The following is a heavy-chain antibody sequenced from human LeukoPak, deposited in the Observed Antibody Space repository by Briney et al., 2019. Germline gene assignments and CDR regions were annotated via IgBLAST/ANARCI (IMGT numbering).Heavy chain of an antibody. V-gene: IGHV3-48*02. CDR3: ARAMRSGYDY. CDR2: ISSSSDAI. CDR1: GFTFSNYG. D-gene: IGHD5-12*01. J-gene: IGHJ4*02. Sequence: GGSLRLSCAASGFTFSNYGMNWVCQAPGKRLEWVSYISSSSDAIYYADSVKGRFTISRDNAENSLYLQLNSLRHEDTAVYYCARAMRSGYDYWGQGTLVTVSS.